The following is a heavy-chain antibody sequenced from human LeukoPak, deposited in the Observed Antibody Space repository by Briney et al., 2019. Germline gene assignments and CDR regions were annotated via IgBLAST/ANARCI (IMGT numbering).Heavy chain of an antibody. J-gene: IGHJ5*02. CDR2: ISGDGAST. Sequence: GGSLRLSCAVSEFTFSAVYMHWVRQAPGKGLVWVARISGDGASTSYADFVKGRFTISRDNAKNTVYLQMNSLRAEDTALYYCARDNAPGWFGPWGQGTLVTVSS. CDR3: ARDNAPGWFGP. V-gene: IGHV3-74*01. CDR1: EFTFSAVY.